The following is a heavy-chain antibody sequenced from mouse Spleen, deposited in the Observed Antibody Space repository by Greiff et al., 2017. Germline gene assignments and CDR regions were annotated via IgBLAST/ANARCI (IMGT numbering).Heavy chain of an antibody. V-gene: IGHV1-22*01. CDR2: INPNNGGT. Sequence: VQLQQSGPELVKPGASVKMSCKASGYTFTDYNMHWVKQSHGKSLEWIGYINPNNGGTSYNQKFKGKATLTVNKSSSTAYMELRSLTSEDSAVYYCARAYYRSAWFAYWGQGTLVTVSA. CDR3: ARAYYRSAWFAY. J-gene: IGHJ3*01. CDR1: GYTFTDYN. D-gene: IGHD2-14*01.